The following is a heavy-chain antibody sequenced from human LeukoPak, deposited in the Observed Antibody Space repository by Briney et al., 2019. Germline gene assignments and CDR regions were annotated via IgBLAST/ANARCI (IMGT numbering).Heavy chain of an antibody. J-gene: IGHJ5*02. CDR2: IYYSGST. CDR3: ARDKYDREMYNWFDP. Sequence: SETLSLTCTVSGGSISSSSYYWGWIRQPPGKGLEWIGSIYYSGSTYYNPSLKSRVTISVDTSKNQFSLKLSSVTAADTAVYYCARDKYDREMYNWFDPWGQGTLVTVSS. D-gene: IGHD3-22*01. CDR1: GGSISSSSYY. V-gene: IGHV4-39*07.